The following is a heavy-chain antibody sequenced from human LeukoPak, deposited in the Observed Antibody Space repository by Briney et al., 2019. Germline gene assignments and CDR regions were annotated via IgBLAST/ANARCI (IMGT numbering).Heavy chain of an antibody. Sequence: ASVKVSCKASGYTFTSYAFRWVRQAPGQGLEWMGCISAYNGNTNYVQKFQGRVTMTTDTSTSTAYMELRSLRSDDTAVYYCAREGAYCSSTSCHIQNWFDPWGQGALVTVSS. D-gene: IGHD2-2*01. CDR1: GYTFTSYA. V-gene: IGHV1-18*01. CDR3: AREGAYCSSTSCHIQNWFDP. CDR2: ISAYNGNT. J-gene: IGHJ5*02.